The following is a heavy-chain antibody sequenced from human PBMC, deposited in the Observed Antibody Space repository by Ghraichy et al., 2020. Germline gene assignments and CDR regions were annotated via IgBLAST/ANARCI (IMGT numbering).Heavy chain of an antibody. CDR3: ARATNYYDSSGHYYAFLDY. D-gene: IGHD3-22*01. V-gene: IGHV3-72*01. CDR1: GFSFSDHY. CDR2: IRKKANSYTT. J-gene: IGHJ4*02. Sequence: GSLNISCAASGFSFSDHYMDWVRQAPGKGLEWVGRIRKKANSYTTEYAASVKDRFIISRDDSKNSLYLQMNSLKTEDTAVYYCARATNYYDSSGHYYAFLDYWGQGTLVTVSS.